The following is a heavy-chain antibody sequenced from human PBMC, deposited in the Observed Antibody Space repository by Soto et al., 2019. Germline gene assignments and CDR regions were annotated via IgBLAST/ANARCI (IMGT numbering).Heavy chain of an antibody. V-gene: IGHV4-31*03. Sequence: PXETLSVTCPVSGGSISSGGYYWSWIRQHPGKGLEWIGYIYYSWSTYYNPSLKSRVTISVDTSKNQFSLKLSSVTAADTAVYYCARGVGYNGKYFDYWGQGTLVTVSS. J-gene: IGHJ4*02. CDR3: ARGVGYNGKYFDY. CDR1: GGSISSGGYY. D-gene: IGHD5-12*01. CDR2: IYYSWST.